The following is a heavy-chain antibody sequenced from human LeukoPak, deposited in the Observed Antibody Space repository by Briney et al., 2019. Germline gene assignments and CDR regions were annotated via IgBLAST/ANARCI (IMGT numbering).Heavy chain of an antibody. Sequence: PGGSLRLSCEASGFTSKKYGMHWVRQAPGKGLEWVAFISHDGSDKYYADSVKGRFTISSDNSKNTLYLQMNSLRAEDTAVYYCAKSPDNIYSSSWYGNWGQGTLVTVSS. V-gene: IGHV3-30*18. D-gene: IGHD6-13*01. CDR1: GFTSKKYG. CDR2: ISHDGSDK. CDR3: AKSPDNIYSSSWYGN. J-gene: IGHJ4*02.